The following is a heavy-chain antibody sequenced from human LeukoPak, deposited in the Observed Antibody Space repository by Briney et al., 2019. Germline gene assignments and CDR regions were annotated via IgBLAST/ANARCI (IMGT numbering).Heavy chain of an antibody. CDR2: INPNSGGT. V-gene: IGHV1-2*02. CDR3: ARGDKGHIPFDI. J-gene: IGHJ3*02. Sequence: ASVKVSCEASGYTFTGYYMHWVRQAPGQGLEWMGWINPNSGGTNYAQKFQGRVTMTRDTSISTAYMELSRLRSDDTAVYYCARGDKGHIPFDIWGQGTMVTVSS. CDR1: GYTFTGYY.